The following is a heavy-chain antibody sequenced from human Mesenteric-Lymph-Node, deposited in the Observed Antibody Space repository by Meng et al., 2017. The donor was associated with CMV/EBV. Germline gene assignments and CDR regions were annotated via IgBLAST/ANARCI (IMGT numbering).Heavy chain of an antibody. V-gene: IGHV3-20*04. CDR2: LNADGGSS. Sequence: GGSLRLSCVGSGFIFDDYGMNWVRQLPGKGLEWVSGLNADGGSSAYAGSVKGRFTISRDNAKNSLYLQMNSLRAEDTAVYYCARDGITAGDFYYYGMDVWGQGITVTVSS. J-gene: IGHJ6*02. D-gene: IGHD3-3*01. CDR3: ARDGITAGDFYYYGMDV. CDR1: GFIFDDYG.